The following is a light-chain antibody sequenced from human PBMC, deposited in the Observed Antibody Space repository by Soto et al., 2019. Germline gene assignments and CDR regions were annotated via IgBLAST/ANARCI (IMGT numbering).Light chain of an antibody. CDR3: QKYNGAPPFT. CDR1: QGISNY. CDR2: AAS. J-gene: IGKJ3*01. Sequence: DIQMTQSPSSLSASVGDRVTLTCRASQGISNYIAWYQQKPGKVPKVLIYAASTLQSGVPSRFSGGGSGTDFTLTISGLQPEDVATYFCQKYNGAPPFTFGPGTKVEIK. V-gene: IGKV1-27*01.